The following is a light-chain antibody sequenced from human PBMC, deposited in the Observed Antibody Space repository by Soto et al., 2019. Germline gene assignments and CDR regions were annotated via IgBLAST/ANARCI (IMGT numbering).Light chain of an antibody. CDR2: GAS. Sequence: GFTRTPGTLSLSPGQRATLSCTAGRRGRSSSFAWYQQKPGQAPRLFIYGASSRSAGIPDRFSGSGSGTDFTLTISRLEPEDFAVYYCQQYSSYPLTFGGGTKVDI. V-gene: IGKV3-20*01. J-gene: IGKJ4*01. CDR3: QQYSSYPLT. CDR1: RRGRSSS.